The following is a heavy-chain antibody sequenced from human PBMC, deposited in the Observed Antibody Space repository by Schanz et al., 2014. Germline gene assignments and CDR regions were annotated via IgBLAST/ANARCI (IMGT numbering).Heavy chain of an antibody. Sequence: QVQLVQSGAEVRKPGASVRVSCKASGYSFAAFFIHWVRQTPGQGLEWMGCINPYSGATCYAQKFQGRVTLTSDASLTTVYMEVHSLTSDDTAVFVCARDQTGTTNWFDPWGQGTLVTVSS. CDR2: INPYSGAT. CDR3: ARDQTGTTNWFDP. J-gene: IGHJ5*02. CDR1: GYSFAAFF. V-gene: IGHV1-2*02. D-gene: IGHD1-7*01.